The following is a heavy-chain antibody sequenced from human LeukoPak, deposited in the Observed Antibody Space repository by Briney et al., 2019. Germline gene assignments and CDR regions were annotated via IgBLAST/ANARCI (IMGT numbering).Heavy chain of an antibody. CDR1: GFTFSSYA. D-gene: IGHD2-2*01. CDR2: ISGSGGST. V-gene: IGHV3-23*01. J-gene: IGHJ4*02. Sequence: AGGSLRLSCAASGFTFSSYAMSWVRQAAGKGLEWVSAISGSGGSTYYADSVKGRFTISRDNSKTTLYLQMNSLRAEDTAVYYCAKDLVVPAARFDYWGQGTLVTVSS. CDR3: AKDLVVPAARFDY.